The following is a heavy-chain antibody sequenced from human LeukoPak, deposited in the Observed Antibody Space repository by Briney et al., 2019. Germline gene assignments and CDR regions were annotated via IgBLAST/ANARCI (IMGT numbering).Heavy chain of an antibody. V-gene: IGHV4-61*08. Sequence: PSETLSLTCTVSGGSISSGDYYWSWIRQPPGKGLEWIGYIYYSGSTNYNPSLKSRVTMSVDTSKNQFSLTLSSVTAADTAVYYCARDRGPDCSGGRCWDYWGQGTLVTVSS. CDR1: GGSISSGDYY. CDR3: ARDRGPDCSGGRCWDY. D-gene: IGHD2-15*01. CDR2: IYYSGST. J-gene: IGHJ4*02.